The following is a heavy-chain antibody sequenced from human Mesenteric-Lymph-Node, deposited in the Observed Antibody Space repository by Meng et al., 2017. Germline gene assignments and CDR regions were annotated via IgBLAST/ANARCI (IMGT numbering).Heavy chain of an antibody. V-gene: IGHV3-23*01. CDR1: GFTFSIYA. J-gene: IGHJ4*02. CDR2: ITGSGATT. Sequence: EVHLLEPGGCLVQPGGSLRFSCAASGFTFSIYAMSWVRQALGKGLEWVSTITGSGATTFYADSGKGRFTISRDNSKNTLYLHMNSLRAEDTAVFYWASGPGSPSYYWGQGTLVTVSS. CDR3: ASGPGSPSYY. D-gene: IGHD6-19*01.